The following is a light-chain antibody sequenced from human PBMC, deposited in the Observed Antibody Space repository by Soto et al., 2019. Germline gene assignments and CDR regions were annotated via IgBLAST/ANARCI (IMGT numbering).Light chain of an antibody. V-gene: IGKV1-5*01. CDR3: LQPKSAPVT. J-gene: IGKJ5*01. CDR1: QNFRSW. CDR2: TAA. Sequence: EIRWTQSPWTLSASVGGGGTSXCRTIQNFRSWLVWYQQTSGELHKPLIYTAASLQSGGPSRFSGSGSETEFNRTISSRQSEDSAIYYGLQPKSAPVTVGQGTRLEIK.